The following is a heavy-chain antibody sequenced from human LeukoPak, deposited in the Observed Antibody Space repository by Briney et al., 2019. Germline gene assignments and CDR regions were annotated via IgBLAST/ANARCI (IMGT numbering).Heavy chain of an antibody. CDR1: GFTFSSYS. Sequence: PGXSLRLSCAASGFTFSSYSMNWVRQAPGKGVEWVSYISSSSSTIYYADSVKGGFTISRDNAKNSLYLQMNSLRAEDTAVYYCASLEVGATALNSWRQGTLVTVSS. CDR3: ASLEVGATALNS. D-gene: IGHD1-26*01. J-gene: IGHJ4*02. CDR2: ISSSSSTI. V-gene: IGHV3-48*01.